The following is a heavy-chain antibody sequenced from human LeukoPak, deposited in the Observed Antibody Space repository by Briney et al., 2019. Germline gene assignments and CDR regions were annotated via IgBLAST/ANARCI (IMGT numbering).Heavy chain of an antibody. CDR3: ARYRGGGPYLHSGYHY. CDR1: GFTFSSYG. CDR2: ISYDGSNK. D-gene: IGHD5-12*01. Sequence: GGSLRLSCAASGFTFSSYGMHWVRQAPGKGLEWVAVISYDGSNKYYADSVKGRFTISRDNSKNTLYLQMNSLRAEDTAVYYCARYRGGGPYLHSGYHYWGQGTLVTVSS. V-gene: IGHV3-30*03. J-gene: IGHJ4*02.